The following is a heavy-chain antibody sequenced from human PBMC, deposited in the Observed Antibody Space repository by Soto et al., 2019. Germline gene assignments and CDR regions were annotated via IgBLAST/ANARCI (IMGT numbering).Heavy chain of an antibody. D-gene: IGHD2-21*01. CDR2: ISAYNGNT. V-gene: IGHV1-18*04. J-gene: IGHJ4*02. CDR1: GTTFSNFA. CDR3: ARDDWRWPQFVDY. Sequence: ASVKVSCKASGTTFSNFAIGWVRQAPGQGLEWMGWISAYNGNTNYAQKLQGRVTMTTDTSTSTAYMELRSLRSDDTAVYYCARDDWRWPQFVDYWGQGTLVTVSS.